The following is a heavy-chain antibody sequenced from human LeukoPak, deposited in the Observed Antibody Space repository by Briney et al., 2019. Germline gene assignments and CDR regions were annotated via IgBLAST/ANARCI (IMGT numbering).Heavy chain of an antibody. D-gene: IGHD5-18*01. CDR2: INHSGST. CDR3: ASHRGDTYGPYDY. Sequence: KPSETLSLTCAVYGGSLSGHYWSWIHQPPGKGLEWIGEINHSGSTNYNPSLKSRVTISVDTSNNQFSLKVNSVTAADTATYYCASHRGDTYGPYDYWGQGTLVTVSS. J-gene: IGHJ4*02. V-gene: IGHV4-34*01. CDR1: GGSLSGHY.